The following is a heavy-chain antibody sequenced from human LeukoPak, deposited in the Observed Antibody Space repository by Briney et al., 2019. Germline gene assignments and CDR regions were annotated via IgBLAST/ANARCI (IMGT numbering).Heavy chain of an antibody. Sequence: GGSLRLSCAASGFTFSNYWMSWVRQPPGKGLEWVANVRQDGSETHYVDSVKGRFTISRDNTKNSLYLQMNSLRAEDTAVYYCARPPYSGGWYLMFWGQGTLVTVSS. CDR2: VRQDGSET. CDR1: GFTFSNYW. V-gene: IGHV3-7*01. J-gene: IGHJ4*02. CDR3: ARPPYSGGWYLMF. D-gene: IGHD6-19*01.